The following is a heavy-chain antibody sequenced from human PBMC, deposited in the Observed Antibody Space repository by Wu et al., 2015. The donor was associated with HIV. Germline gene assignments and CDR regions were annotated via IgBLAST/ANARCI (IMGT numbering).Heavy chain of an antibody. J-gene: IGHJ6*02. Sequence: VQSGAEVKKPGASLKVSCKTSGYTFTDFCIHWVRQAPGQGLEWMGWINPKSGGTNYPQKFQGRVTMSGDTSISTAYVEVTGLNSDDTAVYYCARHRVEVAASGLEDYYYFGMDVWGQGTTVTVSS. CDR1: GYTFTDFC. V-gene: IGHV1-2*02. CDR2: INPKSGGT. D-gene: IGHD2-15*01. CDR3: ARHRVEVAASGLEDYYYFGMDV.